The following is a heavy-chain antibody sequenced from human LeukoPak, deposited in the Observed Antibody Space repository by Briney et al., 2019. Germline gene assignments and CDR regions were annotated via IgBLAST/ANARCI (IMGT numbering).Heavy chain of an antibody. CDR3: ARAPVEMATIGPLYYFDY. CDR1: GYTFTVYY. D-gene: IGHD5-24*01. V-gene: IGHV1-2*02. Sequence: ASVKVSCKASGYTFTVYYMHWVRQAPGQGLEWMGWINPNSGGTNYAQKFQGRVTMTRDTSISTAYMELSRLRSDDTAVYYCARAPVEMATIGPLYYFDYWGQGTLVTVSS. CDR2: INPNSGGT. J-gene: IGHJ4*02.